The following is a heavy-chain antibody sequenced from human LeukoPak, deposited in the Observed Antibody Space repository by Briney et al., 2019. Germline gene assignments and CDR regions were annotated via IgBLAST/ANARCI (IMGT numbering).Heavy chain of an antibody. D-gene: IGHD6-13*01. CDR2: ISYSGNT. CDR1: GGSIRSYY. Sequence: PSETLSLTCTVSGGSIRSYYWSWIRQPPGKGLEWIGYISYSGNTNYNPSLKSRVTISVDTSKNQFSLKLTSVTAADTAVYYCARQGGYIAPLALWGQGTLVTVSA. J-gene: IGHJ4*02. CDR3: ARQGGYIAPLAL. V-gene: IGHV4-59*08.